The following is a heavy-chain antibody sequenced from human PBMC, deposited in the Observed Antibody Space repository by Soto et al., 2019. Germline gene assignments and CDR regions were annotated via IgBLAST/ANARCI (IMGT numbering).Heavy chain of an antibody. CDR3: GEGITDTGGYYYYSMGV. D-gene: IGHD3-16*01. J-gene: IGHJ6*02. Sequence: EVKLLDSGGGLVQTGGSLRLSCAASGFTFSSYAMGWVRQAPGKGLDWVSVISGSGGITYSADSVKGRFTISRDNSKNILYLQMNGLRAEDPGVYYCGEGITDTGGYYYYSMGVWGQGTAVTVPS. V-gene: IGHV3-23*01. CDR2: ISGSGGIT. CDR1: GFTFSSYA.